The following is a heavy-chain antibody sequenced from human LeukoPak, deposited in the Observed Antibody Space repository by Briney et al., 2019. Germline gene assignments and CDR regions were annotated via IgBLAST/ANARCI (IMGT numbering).Heavy chain of an antibody. CDR2: INHSGST. Sequence: SETLSLTCAVYGGSFSGYYWSWIRQPPGKGLEWIGEINHSGSTNYNPSLKSRVTISVDTSKNQFSLKLSSATAADTAVYYCARGNYFNYWGQGTLVTVSS. J-gene: IGHJ4*02. V-gene: IGHV4-34*01. CDR1: GGSFSGYY. CDR3: ARGNYFNY. D-gene: IGHD5-24*01.